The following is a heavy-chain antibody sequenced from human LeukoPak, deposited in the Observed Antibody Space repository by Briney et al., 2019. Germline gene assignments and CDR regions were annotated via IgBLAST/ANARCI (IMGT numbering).Heavy chain of an antibody. V-gene: IGHV3-30*04. Sequence: GGSLRLSCAASGFTFSSYAMHWVRQAPGKGLEWVAVISYDGSNKYYADSVKGRFTISRDNSKNTLYLQMNSLRAEDTAVYYCARDRRGSSSGLGYWGQGTLVTVSS. CDR1: GFTFSSYA. D-gene: IGHD6-6*01. CDR2: ISYDGSNK. J-gene: IGHJ4*02. CDR3: ARDRRGSSSGLGY.